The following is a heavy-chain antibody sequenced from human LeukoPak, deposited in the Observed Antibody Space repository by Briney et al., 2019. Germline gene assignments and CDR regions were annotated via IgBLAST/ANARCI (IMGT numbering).Heavy chain of an antibody. CDR2: MFYYGST. CDR1: GDSISSSNYF. Sequence: SETLSLTCTVSGDSISSSNYFWGWIRQPPGKGLEWIGSMFYYGSTYYNASLKSRVTISVDTSKNQFSLKLSSVTAADTAVYYCARSMTTVVAAYYYYGMDVWAQGTRVPVSS. D-gene: IGHD4-23*01. J-gene: IGHJ6*02. CDR3: ARSMTTVVAAYYYYGMDV. V-gene: IGHV4-39*07.